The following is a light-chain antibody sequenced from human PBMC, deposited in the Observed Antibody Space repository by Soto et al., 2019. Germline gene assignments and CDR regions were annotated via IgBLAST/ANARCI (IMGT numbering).Light chain of an antibody. CDR2: DAS. CDR3: QQRSNWPPVT. J-gene: IGKJ4*01. Sequence: EIVLTQSPATLSLSPGERATLSCRASQSVSSYLAWYQQKPGQAPRLLISDASNRATGIPARFSGSGSGTDFTLTISSLEHEDFAIYYCQQRSNWPPVTFGGGTKVEIK. CDR1: QSVSSY. V-gene: IGKV3-11*01.